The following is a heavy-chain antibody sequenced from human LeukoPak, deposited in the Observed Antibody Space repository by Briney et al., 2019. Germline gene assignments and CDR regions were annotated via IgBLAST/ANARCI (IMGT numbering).Heavy chain of an antibody. CDR3: TRPRVPAAISGFGY. V-gene: IGHV4-34*01. CDR1: GGSFSGYY. Sequence: KPSETLSLTCAVYGGSFSGYYWSWIRQPPGKGLEWIGEINHSGSTNHNPSLKSRVTISVDTSKNQFSLKLSSVTAADTAVYYCTRPRVPAAISGFGYWGQGTLVTVSS. D-gene: IGHD2-2*01. CDR2: INHSGST. J-gene: IGHJ4*02.